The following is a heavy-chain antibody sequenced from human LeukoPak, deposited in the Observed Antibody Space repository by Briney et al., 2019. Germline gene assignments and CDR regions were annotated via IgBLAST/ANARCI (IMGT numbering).Heavy chain of an antibody. J-gene: IGHJ4*02. CDR1: GITFSSYG. Sequence: GGSLRLPCAATGITFSSYGMRWVRQAPGKGLEWVAVISYDGSNKYYADSVKGRFTISRDNSKNTLYLQMNSLRAEDTAVYYCAKGAAVAGIDYWGQGTLVTVSS. V-gene: IGHV3-30*18. CDR2: ISYDGSNK. CDR3: AKGAAVAGIDY. D-gene: IGHD6-19*01.